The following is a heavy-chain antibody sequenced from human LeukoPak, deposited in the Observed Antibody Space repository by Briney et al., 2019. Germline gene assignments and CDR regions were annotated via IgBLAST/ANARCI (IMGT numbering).Heavy chain of an antibody. CDR3: AREMGLNIVATFGY. V-gene: IGHV3-30*03. J-gene: IGHJ4*02. D-gene: IGHD5-12*01. CDR2: ISYNGSNK. Sequence: GGSLRLSCAASGFTFSRYGMHWVRQAPGKGLEWVAVISYNGSNKYYADSVKGRFTISRDNSKNTLYLQMNSLRAEDTAVYYCAREMGLNIVATFGYWGQGTLVTVSS. CDR1: GFTFSRYG.